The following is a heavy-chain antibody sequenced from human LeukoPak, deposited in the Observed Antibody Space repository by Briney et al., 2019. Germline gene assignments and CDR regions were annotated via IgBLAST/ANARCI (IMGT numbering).Heavy chain of an antibody. J-gene: IGHJ4*02. Sequence: GGALRLSCAAPGFPFSNYWMTRVPQSPGKGLEWVAIIKQDGSDKYYVDSVKGRFTISRDNAKNSLYLQMSSLRAEDTAVYYCARGGHRQKEFWGQGTLVTVSS. CDR1: GFPFSNYW. D-gene: IGHD3-10*01. V-gene: IGHV3-7*01. CDR3: ARGGHRQKEF. CDR2: IKQDGSDK.